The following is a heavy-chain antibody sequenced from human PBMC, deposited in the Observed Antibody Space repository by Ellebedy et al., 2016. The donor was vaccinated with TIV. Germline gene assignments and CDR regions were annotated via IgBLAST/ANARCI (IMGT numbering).Heavy chain of an antibody. CDR3: ARESGYGSYFDH. Sequence: ALVKVSCKASGYTFTGYYMHWVRQAPGQGLEWMGWINPNSGGTNYAQKFQGRVTMTRDTSISTAYMELSRLRSDDTAVYYCARESGYGSYFDHWGQGTLVTVSS. D-gene: IGHD4-17*01. V-gene: IGHV1-2*02. CDR2: INPNSGGT. J-gene: IGHJ4*02. CDR1: GYTFTGYY.